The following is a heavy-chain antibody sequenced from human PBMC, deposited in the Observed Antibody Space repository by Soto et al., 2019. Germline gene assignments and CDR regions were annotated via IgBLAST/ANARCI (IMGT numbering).Heavy chain of an antibody. Sequence: EVHLLESGGGLVQPGGSLRLSCADSEFTFSTYAMHWVRHTPGRGLEWVSSITPTGGTTYYADSVRGRFTISRDNSENTLYLHMNSLRAEDTAVYYSAKRSCGGGNCRGPSYDYWGQGTLVTVSS. J-gene: IGHJ4*02. V-gene: IGHV3-23*01. CDR2: ITPTGGTT. CDR3: AKRSCGGGNCRGPSYDY. D-gene: IGHD2-21*01. CDR1: EFTFSTYA.